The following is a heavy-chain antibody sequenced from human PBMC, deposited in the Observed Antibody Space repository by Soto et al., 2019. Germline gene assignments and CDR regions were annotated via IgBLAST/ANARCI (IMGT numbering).Heavy chain of an antibody. Sequence: QVQLVESVGGVVQPGTSLRLSCAASGFTFSNYAFHWVSQAPGRGLEWVAVISYDGNNKYYTESVKGRFTISRDNFKNTLNLQLNSLRSEDTAVYYCARDPRVSGSSGRRFDYWGQGTLVTVSS. J-gene: IGHJ4*02. D-gene: IGHD1-26*01. CDR2: ISYDGNNK. CDR1: GFTFSNYA. CDR3: ARDPRVSGSSGRRFDY. V-gene: IGHV3-30-3*01.